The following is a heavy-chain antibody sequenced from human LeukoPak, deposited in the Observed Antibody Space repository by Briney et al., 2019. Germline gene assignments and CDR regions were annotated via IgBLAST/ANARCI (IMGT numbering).Heavy chain of an antibody. Sequence: HPGGSLRLSCAASGFTFSSYAMHWVRQAPGKGLEWVAVISYDGSNKYYADSVKGRFTISRDNSKNTLYLQMNSLRAEDTAVYYCARVGGRWLQSATFDYWGQGTLVTVSS. V-gene: IGHV3-30-3*01. CDR2: ISYDGSNK. CDR3: ARVGGRWLQSATFDY. CDR1: GFTFSSYA. J-gene: IGHJ4*02. D-gene: IGHD5-24*01.